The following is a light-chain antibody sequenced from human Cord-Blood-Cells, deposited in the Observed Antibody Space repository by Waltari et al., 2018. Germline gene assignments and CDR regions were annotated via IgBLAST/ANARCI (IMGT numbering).Light chain of an antibody. V-gene: IGKV3D-15*01. CDR1: QSVSSN. Sequence: EIVMTQSPATLSVSPGERATLSCRASQSVSSNSAWYQQKPGQTHRLLIYGASTRATGIPARFSGSGSGTEFTLTISSLQSEDFAVYYCQQYNNWPRTFGQGTKVEIK. CDR2: GAS. CDR3: QQYNNWPRT. J-gene: IGKJ1*01.